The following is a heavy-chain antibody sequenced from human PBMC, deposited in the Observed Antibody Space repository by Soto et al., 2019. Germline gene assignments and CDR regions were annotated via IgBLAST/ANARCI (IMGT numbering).Heavy chain of an antibody. CDR1: GGSISSSSYY. D-gene: IGHD2-15*01. V-gene: IGHV4-39*01. CDR3: ARLLVVVVIDSDGMDV. Sequence: SETLSLTCTVSGGSISSSSYYWGWIRQPPGKGLEWIGSIYYSGSTYYNPSLKSRVTISVDTSKNQFSLKLSSVTAADTAVYYCARLLVVVVIDSDGMDVWGQGTTVTVSS. J-gene: IGHJ6*02. CDR2: IYYSGST.